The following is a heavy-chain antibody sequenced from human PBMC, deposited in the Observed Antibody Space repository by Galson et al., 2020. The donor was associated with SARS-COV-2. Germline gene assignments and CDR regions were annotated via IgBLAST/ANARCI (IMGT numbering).Heavy chain of an antibody. Sequence: SGPTLVKPTPTLTLTCTFSGFSLTSNGVGVGWIRQPPGKALECLALIYWDNDERYSLSLKSRLTISKDTSKNQVVLTMTNMDPVDTATYDCVHRYCTSGDCYPASFDYWGQGALVTVSS. V-gene: IGHV2-5*02. J-gene: IGHJ4*02. CDR3: VHRYCTSGDCYPASFDY. D-gene: IGHD2-8*01. CDR1: GFSLTSNGVG. CDR2: IYWDNDE.